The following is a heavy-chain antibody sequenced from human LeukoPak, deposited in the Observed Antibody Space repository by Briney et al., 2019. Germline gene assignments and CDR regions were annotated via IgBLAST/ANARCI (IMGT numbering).Heavy chain of an antibody. D-gene: IGHD6-6*01. J-gene: IGHJ4*02. V-gene: IGHV4-59*01. Sequence: SETLSLTCTVSGGSISSYYWSWIRQPPGKGLEWIGYIYYSGSTNYNPSLKSRVTISVDTSKNQFSLKLSSVTAADTAVCYCARYSSSSGYFDYWGQGTLVTVSS. CDR3: ARYSSSSGYFDY. CDR2: IYYSGST. CDR1: GGSISSYY.